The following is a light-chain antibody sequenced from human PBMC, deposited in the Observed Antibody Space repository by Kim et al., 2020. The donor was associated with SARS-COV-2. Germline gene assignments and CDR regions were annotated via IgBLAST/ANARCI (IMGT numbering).Light chain of an antibody. CDR3: QHDNAFPLT. V-gene: IGKV1-5*03. J-gene: IGKJ4*01. CDR1: ENINTW. CDR2: MAS. Sequence: SVGDRVTITCRASENINTWFVWYQQKPGKAPKVLIYMASSLESWVPSRFSGSGSGTEFSLTISSLQPDDFATYYCQHDNAFPLTFGGGTKVDIK.